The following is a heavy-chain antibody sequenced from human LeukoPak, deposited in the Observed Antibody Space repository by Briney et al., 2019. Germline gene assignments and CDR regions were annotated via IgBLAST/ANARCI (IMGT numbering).Heavy chain of an antibody. V-gene: IGHV3-30*02. J-gene: IGHJ4*02. D-gene: IGHD6-13*01. CDR3: AREDSPVAAAGFDY. CDR1: GFTFRDFG. CDR2: IRCDGSNK. Sequence: GGSLRLSCAASGFTFRDFGMHWVRQAPGKGLEWVAFIRCDGSNKYYADSVKGRFTISRDNSKNTLYLQMNSLRAEDTAVYYCAREDSPVAAAGFDYWGQGTLVTVSS.